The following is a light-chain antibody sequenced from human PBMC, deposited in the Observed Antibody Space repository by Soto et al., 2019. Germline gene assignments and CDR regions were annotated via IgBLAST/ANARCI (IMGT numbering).Light chain of an antibody. CDR3: QQYNEWPLP. J-gene: IGKJ4*01. V-gene: IGKV3-15*01. CDR1: QSVSTN. Sequence: ETVMTQSPATLSVSPGERATLSCGASQSVSTNLAWYQQKPGQVPRLLIYGASTRASDIPARFSGSGSGTEFTLTISSLQSEDFAVYCCQQYNEWPLPFGGGTKVEIE. CDR2: GAS.